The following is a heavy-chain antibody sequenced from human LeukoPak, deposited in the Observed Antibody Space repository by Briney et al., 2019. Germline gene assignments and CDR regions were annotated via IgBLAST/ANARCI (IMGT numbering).Heavy chain of an antibody. CDR3: ARDKIVGPTYYDY. Sequence: GGSLRLSCAASGFTFSDSYMSWIRQAPGKGLEWVSYISRRDGTTYYADSVKGRFTISRDNAKNSLSLQMNSLRAEDTAVYYCARDKIVGPTYYDYWGQGTLVTVSS. D-gene: IGHD1-26*01. CDR1: GFTFSDSY. CDR2: ISRRDGTT. J-gene: IGHJ4*02. V-gene: IGHV3-11*01.